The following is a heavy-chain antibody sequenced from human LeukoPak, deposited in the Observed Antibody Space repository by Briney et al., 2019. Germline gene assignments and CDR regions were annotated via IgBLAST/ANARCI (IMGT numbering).Heavy chain of an antibody. J-gene: IGHJ4*02. V-gene: IGHV3-21*01. CDR3: ARGGPRDGYDY. CDR2: ISSLSSYI. CDR1: GFTFSNYS. Sequence: GGSLRLSCAASGFTFSNYSMNWVRQAPGKGLEWVSSISSLSSYIYYADSLKGRFTISRDNAKTSLYLQMNSLRAEDTAVYYCARGGPRDGYDYWGQGTLVTVSS. D-gene: IGHD5-18*01.